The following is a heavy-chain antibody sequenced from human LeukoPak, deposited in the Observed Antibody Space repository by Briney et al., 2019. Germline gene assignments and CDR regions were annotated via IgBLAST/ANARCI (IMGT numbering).Heavy chain of an antibody. V-gene: IGHV1-46*01. CDR3: ARTAARRFDY. CDR1: GYSFPSYF. Sequence: ASVKVSCKASGYSFPSYFMHWVRQAPGQGLEWMGIINPTGGSTTYAQKFQGRVTMTRDTSTSTVYMELSSLRSDDTAVYYCARTAARRFDYWGQGTLVTVSS. D-gene: IGHD6-6*01. J-gene: IGHJ4*02. CDR2: INPTGGST.